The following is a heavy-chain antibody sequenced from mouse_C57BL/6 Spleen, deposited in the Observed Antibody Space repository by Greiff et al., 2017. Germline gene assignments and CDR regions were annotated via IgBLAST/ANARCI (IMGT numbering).Heavy chain of an antibody. V-gene: IGHV1-55*01. J-gene: IGHJ2*01. CDR1: GYTFTSYW. Sequence: QVQLQQSGAELVKPGASVKMSCKASGYTFTSYWITWVKQRPGQGLEWIGDIYPGSGSTNYNEKFKSKATLTVDTASSTGYMQLRSMRSEDSAVYYCARGGYYYGSSGFDYWGQGTTLTVSS. CDR3: ARGGYYYGSSGFDY. D-gene: IGHD1-1*01. CDR2: IYPGSGST.